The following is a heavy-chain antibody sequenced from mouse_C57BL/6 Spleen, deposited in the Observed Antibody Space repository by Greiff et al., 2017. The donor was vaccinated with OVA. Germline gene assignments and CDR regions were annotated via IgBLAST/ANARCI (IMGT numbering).Heavy chain of an antibody. CDR1: GYTFTSYW. CDR3: ARSLNGYDGGCAY. J-gene: IGHJ3*01. CDR2: IYPSDSET. D-gene: IGHD2-2*01. V-gene: IGHV1-61*01. Sequence: VQLQQPGAELVRPGSSVKLSCKASGYTFTSYWMDWVKQRPGQGLEWIGNIYPSDSETHYNQKFKDKATLTVAKSSSTAYMQLSSLTSEDSAVYDCARSLNGYDGGCAYWGQGTLVTVSA.